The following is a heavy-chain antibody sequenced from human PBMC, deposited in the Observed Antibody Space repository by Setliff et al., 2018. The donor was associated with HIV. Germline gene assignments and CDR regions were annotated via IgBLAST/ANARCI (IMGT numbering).Heavy chain of an antibody. CDR2: IYYSGST. J-gene: IGHJ4*02. CDR1: GGSISSSSYY. Sequence: SSETLSLTCTVSGGSISSSSYYWGWIRQPPGKGLEWIGSIYYSGSTYYNPSLKSRVTISVDTSKNQFSLKLSSVTAADTAVYYCASSRRLRRGVFDYWGQGTPVTVSS. CDR3: ASSRRLRRGVFDY. D-gene: IGHD5-12*01. V-gene: IGHV4-39*01.